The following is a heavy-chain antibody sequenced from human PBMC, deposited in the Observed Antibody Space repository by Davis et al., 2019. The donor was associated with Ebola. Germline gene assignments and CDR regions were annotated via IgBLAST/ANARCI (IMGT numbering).Heavy chain of an antibody. CDR3: ARDRVPITIFGVVTPFSDAFDI. J-gene: IGHJ3*02. D-gene: IGHD3-3*01. CDR2: INWNGAST. CDR1: GFTFDDHG. V-gene: IGHV3-20*04. Sequence: GESLKISCAASGFTFDDHGMSWVRQAPGKGLEWVSGINWNGASTGYADSVKGRFTISRDNAKNSLYLQMNSLRAEDTAVYYCARDRVPITIFGVVTPFSDAFDIWGQGTMVTVSS.